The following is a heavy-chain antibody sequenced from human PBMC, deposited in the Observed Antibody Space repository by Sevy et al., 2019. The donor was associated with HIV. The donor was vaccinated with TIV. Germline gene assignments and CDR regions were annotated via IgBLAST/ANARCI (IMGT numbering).Heavy chain of an antibody. CDR2: IYYTGST. V-gene: IGHV4-59*08. J-gene: IGHJ6*02. D-gene: IGHD3-3*02. CDR3: VRHRGLARPYYFYSMDV. CDR1: GGSIKSYY. Sequence: SETLSLTCTVSGGSIKSYYWSWIRQPPGEGLEWIGHIYYTGSTDYNPSLRGRVSISVDTSKNEVSLQLGSVTAADTAVYYCVRHRGLARPYYFYSMDVWGQGTTVTVSS.